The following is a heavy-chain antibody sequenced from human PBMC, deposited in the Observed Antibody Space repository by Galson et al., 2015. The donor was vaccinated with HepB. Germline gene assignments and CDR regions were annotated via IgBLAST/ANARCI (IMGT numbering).Heavy chain of an antibody. J-gene: IGHJ6*02. CDR2: IWFDGTNK. Sequence: SLRLSCAASGFTFSNNNMHWVRQAPAKGLEWVAAIWFDGTNKFHGDSVKGRFTISRDNSNNTLFLQMSSLRAEDTAVYYCARDEGDAMDVWGQGTTVTVSS. V-gene: IGHV3-33*08. CDR3: ARDEGDAMDV. CDR1: GFTFSNNN.